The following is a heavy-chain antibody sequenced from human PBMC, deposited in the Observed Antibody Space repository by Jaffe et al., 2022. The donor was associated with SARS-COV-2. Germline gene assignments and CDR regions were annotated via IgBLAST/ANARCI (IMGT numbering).Heavy chain of an antibody. D-gene: IGHD6-6*01. CDR3: VRRISAVDGQSNWYFDL. CDR2: INSDGGGT. J-gene: IGHJ2*01. CDR1: GFTFSTYA. Sequence: EVQLVESGGGLVQPGGSLRLSCSASGFTFSTYAMHWVRQTPGKGLEYVSAINSDGGGTYYADSVNGRFTISRDNSKNTLCLQMTSLRTEDTAVYYCVRRISAVDGQSNWYFDLWGRGTLVTVSS. V-gene: IGHV3-64D*09.